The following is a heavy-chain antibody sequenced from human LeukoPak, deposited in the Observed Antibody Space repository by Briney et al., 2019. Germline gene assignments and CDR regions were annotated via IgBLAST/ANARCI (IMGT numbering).Heavy chain of an antibody. CDR3: AAYNWNDLDAFDI. CDR2: INTDGSST. Sequence: RPGGSLRLSCAASGFTFSSYWMHWVRQAPGKGLVWVSRINTDGSSTSYADSVKGRFTISRDNAKNTLYLQMNSLRAEDTAVYYCAAYNWNDLDAFDIWGQGTMVTVSS. V-gene: IGHV3-74*01. D-gene: IGHD1-1*01. CDR1: GFTFSSYW. J-gene: IGHJ3*02.